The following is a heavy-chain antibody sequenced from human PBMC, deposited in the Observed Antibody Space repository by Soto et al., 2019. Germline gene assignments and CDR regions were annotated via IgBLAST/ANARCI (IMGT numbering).Heavy chain of an antibody. Sequence: QVQLQESGPGLVKPSETLSLTCTVSGGFVSSASYFWSWIRQPPGKEMELIAYVYYTGTTKYSPFLESGASISLARSKNQFSVNLCSVTTADTVIYFCAGMRFGEVPSWFDPWGQGILVTVS. D-gene: IGHD3-3*01. J-gene: IGHJ5*02. CDR2: VYYTGTT. V-gene: IGHV4-61*01. CDR3: AGMRFGEVPSWFDP. CDR1: GGFVSSASYF.